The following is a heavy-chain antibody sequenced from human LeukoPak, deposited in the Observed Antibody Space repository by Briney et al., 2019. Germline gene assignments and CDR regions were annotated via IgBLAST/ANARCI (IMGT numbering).Heavy chain of an antibody. CDR1: GGSFSGYY. CDR2: INHSGST. J-gene: IGHJ6*02. CDR3: ARASMVRGVIITYYYYGMDV. D-gene: IGHD3-10*01. V-gene: IGHV4-34*01. Sequence: SETLSLTCAVYGGSFSGYYWSWIRQPPGKGLEWIGEINHSGSTNYNPSLKSRVTISVDTSKNQFSLKLSSVTAADTAVYYCARASMVRGVIITYYYYGMDVWGQGTTVTVSS.